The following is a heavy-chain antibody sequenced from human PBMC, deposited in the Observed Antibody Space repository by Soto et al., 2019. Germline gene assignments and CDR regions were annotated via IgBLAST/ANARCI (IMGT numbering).Heavy chain of an antibody. V-gene: IGHV1-24*01. CDR2: FDPEDDEP. Sequence: QVQLVQSGAEVKKPGASVKVSCKVSGNTLTELSVHWVRQAPGKGLDWMGGFDPEDDEPIYAQKFQGRVTMAEDTSTDTAYMELSSLTSEDTAIYYCATMLGFTMLTLDDFDIWGQGTLVTVSS. J-gene: IGHJ3*02. CDR3: ATMLGFTMLTLDDFDI. CDR1: GNTLTELS. D-gene: IGHD3-16*01.